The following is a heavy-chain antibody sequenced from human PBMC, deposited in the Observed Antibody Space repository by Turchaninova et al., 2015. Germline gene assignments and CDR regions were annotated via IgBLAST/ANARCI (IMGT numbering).Heavy chain of an antibody. Sequence: QVQLVQSGAELKQPGASVRVSCRASGYTFSRHGISWVRQAPGQGLEWMGWISSYNGDTRCAQKVQDRVSMAKDTSTSTVYMELRSLRSDDTAVYFCARDPSNTSGYYAYMDVWGKGTTVTVSS. CDR1: GYTFSRHG. V-gene: IGHV1-18*01. CDR2: ISSYNGDT. D-gene: IGHD3-22*01. CDR3: ARDPSNTSGYYAYMDV. J-gene: IGHJ6*03.